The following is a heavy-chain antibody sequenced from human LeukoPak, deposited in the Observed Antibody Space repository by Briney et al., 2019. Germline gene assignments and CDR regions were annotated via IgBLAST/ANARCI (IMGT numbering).Heavy chain of an antibody. Sequence: GGSLRLSCAASGFTFSMYSMNWVRQAPGKGLEWISHIGSSSSIIYYADSVKGRFIISRDNAKNSLYLHMNSLRDEDTAVYYCARVDDYDDYRYGWGQGTLVTVSS. CDR2: IGSSSSII. CDR1: GFTFSMYS. J-gene: IGHJ4*02. D-gene: IGHD3-16*01. CDR3: ARVDDYDDYRYG. V-gene: IGHV3-48*02.